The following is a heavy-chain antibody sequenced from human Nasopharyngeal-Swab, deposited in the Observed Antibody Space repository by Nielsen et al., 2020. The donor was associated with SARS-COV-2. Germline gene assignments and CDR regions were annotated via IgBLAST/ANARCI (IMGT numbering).Heavy chain of an antibody. D-gene: IGHD3-3*01. J-gene: IGHJ6*02. V-gene: IGHV3-11*06. CDR3: AKTQEFGVAHGMDV. Sequence: GGSLRLSCAASGFTFSDYYMSWIRQAPGKGLEWVSYISSSSSYTNYADSVKGRFTISRDNAKNSLYLQMNSLRAEDTAVYYCAKTQEFGVAHGMDVWGQGTTVTVSS. CDR2: ISSSSSYT. CDR1: GFTFSDYY.